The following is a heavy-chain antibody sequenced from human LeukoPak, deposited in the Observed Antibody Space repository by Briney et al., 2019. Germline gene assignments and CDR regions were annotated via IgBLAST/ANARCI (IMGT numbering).Heavy chain of an antibody. CDR1: GYTFTSYY. CDR3: AREDRQKRIWGIAARPRYFDY. J-gene: IGHJ4*02. Sequence: ASVKVSCKASGYTFTSYYMHWVRQAPGQGLEWMGIINPSGGSTSYAQKFQGRVTMTRDTSTSTVYMELSSLRSEDTAEYYCAREDRQKRIWGIAARPRYFDYWGQGTLVTVS. V-gene: IGHV1-46*01. D-gene: IGHD6-6*01. CDR2: INPSGGST.